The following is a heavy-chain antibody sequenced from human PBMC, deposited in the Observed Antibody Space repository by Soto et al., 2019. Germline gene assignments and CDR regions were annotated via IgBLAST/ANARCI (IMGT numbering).Heavy chain of an antibody. D-gene: IGHD4-4*01. CDR1: GGTFSSYA. Sequence: EASVKVSCKASGGTFSSYAISWVRQAPGQGLEWMGGIIPIFGTANYAQKFQGRVTITADESTSTAYMELSSLRSEDTAVYYCEADYSNYRGHTRSDYWGQGTLVTVSS. CDR3: EADYSNYRGHTRSDY. J-gene: IGHJ4*02. CDR2: IIPIFGTA. V-gene: IGHV1-69*13.